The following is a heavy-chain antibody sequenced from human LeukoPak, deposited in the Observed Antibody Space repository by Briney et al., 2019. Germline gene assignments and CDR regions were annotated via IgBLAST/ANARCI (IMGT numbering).Heavy chain of an antibody. D-gene: IGHD3-3*01. CDR2: INHSGST. V-gene: IGHV4-34*01. J-gene: IGHJ4*02. CDR3: ARHSTFFGVVIIKGRVRGPFDY. CDR1: GGSFSGYY. Sequence: ASETLSLTCAVYGGSFSGYYWSWIRQPPGKGLEWIGEINHSGSTNYNPSLKSRVTISVDTSKNQFSLKLSSVTAADTAVYYCARHSTFFGVVIIKGRVRGPFDYWGQGTLVTVSS.